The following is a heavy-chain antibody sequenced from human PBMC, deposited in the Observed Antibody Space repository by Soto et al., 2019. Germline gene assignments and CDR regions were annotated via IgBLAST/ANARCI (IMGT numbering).Heavy chain of an antibody. V-gene: IGHV3-23*01. J-gene: IGHJ4*02. CDR1: GFTFSSYA. CDR3: AKDLGYSSGWY. CDR2: ISGSGGRT. Sequence: EVQLLESGGGLVQPGGSLRLSCAASGFTFSSYAMSWVRQAPGKGLEWVSAISGSGGRTYYADSVKGRFTISRDNSKNTLYLQMDSLRAEDTAVYYCAKDLGYSSGWYWGQGTLVTVSS. D-gene: IGHD6-19*01.